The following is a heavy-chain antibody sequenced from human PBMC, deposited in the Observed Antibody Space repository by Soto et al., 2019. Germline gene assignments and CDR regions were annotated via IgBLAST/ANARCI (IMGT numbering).Heavy chain of an antibody. Sequence: HPGGSLRLSCAASGFTFSSYAMSWVRQAPGKGLEWVSAISGSGGSTYYADSVKGRLTISRDNSKNTLYLQMNSLRAEDTAVYYCAKRLGGDFWSGQPDYWGQGTLVTVSS. J-gene: IGHJ4*02. CDR3: AKRLGGDFWSGQPDY. CDR2: ISGSGGST. CDR1: GFTFSSYA. D-gene: IGHD3-3*01. V-gene: IGHV3-23*01.